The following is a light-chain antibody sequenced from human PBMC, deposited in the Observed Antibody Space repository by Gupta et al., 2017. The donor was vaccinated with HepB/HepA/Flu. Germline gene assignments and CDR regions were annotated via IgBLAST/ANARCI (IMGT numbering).Light chain of an antibody. CDR3: MTWPISTWV. V-gene: IGLV5-45*02. J-gene: IGLJ3*02. CDR2: YTSDSDK. CDR1: SGVNIATYR. Sequence: QAVLTQPSSLSASPGASASLTCTFRSGVNIATYRIYWYQQKPGSPPQFLLYYTSDSDKQQGSGVPSRFSGSKVVSANAGILLISGLQSEDEADYYCMTWPISTWVFGGGTKLTVL.